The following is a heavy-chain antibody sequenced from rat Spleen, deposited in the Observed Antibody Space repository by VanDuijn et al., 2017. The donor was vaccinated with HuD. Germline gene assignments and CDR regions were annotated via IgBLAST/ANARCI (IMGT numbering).Heavy chain of an antibody. D-gene: IGHD1-1*01. J-gene: IGHJ4*01. Sequence: EVQLVESDGGLVQPGRSLKLSCAASGFTFSDFYMAWVRQAPTKGLEWVATINYDGSSSYYRDSVKGRFTNSRDSAKSTLYLEMDSLRSEETATYYCARYGVYYYSGDDYAVDAWVQGTSVTVSS. V-gene: IGHV5-29*01. CDR2: INYDGSSS. CDR3: ARYGVYYYSGDDYAVDA. CDR1: GFTFSDFY.